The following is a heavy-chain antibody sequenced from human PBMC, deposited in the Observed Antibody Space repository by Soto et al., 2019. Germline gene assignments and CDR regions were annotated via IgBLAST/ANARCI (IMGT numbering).Heavy chain of an antibody. CDR1: GFSFSDYG. Sequence: QVQLVESGGGVVQPGTSLRLSCAASGFSFSDYGMHWVRQAPGKGLEWVAVIWFDGSNKYYAESVKGRFTISRDNSKNTVDLQMDRLRADDTAVYYCARRRSTVTTPWFYHAMDVWGQGTTVTVSS. CDR3: ARRRSTVTTPWFYHAMDV. V-gene: IGHV3-33*01. CDR2: IWFDGSNK. J-gene: IGHJ6*02. D-gene: IGHD4-17*01.